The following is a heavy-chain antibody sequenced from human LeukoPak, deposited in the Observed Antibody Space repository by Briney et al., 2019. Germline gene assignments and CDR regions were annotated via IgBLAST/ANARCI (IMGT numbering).Heavy chain of an antibody. Sequence: GGSLRLSCAASGLTLNDYYLSWIRQAPGKGLEWLSYINIGGTNTHNADSVKGRFTISRDNAKKSLYLEMNNLRAEDTAVYYCATYGAGFDTWGQGVLVTVSS. J-gene: IGHJ5*02. D-gene: IGHD2-21*01. CDR2: INIGGTNT. CDR3: ATYGAGFDT. V-gene: IGHV3-11*01. CDR1: GLTLNDYY.